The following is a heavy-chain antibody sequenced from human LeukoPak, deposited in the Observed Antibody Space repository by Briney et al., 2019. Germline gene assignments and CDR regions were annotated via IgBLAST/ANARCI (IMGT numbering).Heavy chain of an antibody. Sequence: GGSLRLSCAASGFTFSDYYMSWIRQAPGKGLEWVSYISGTGSTIYYADSVKGRFTISRDNAKNSLYLQMNSLRAEDTAVYYCARDVVPAAMLPTPDAFDIWGQGTMVTVSS. J-gene: IGHJ3*02. D-gene: IGHD2-2*01. V-gene: IGHV3-11*04. CDR1: GFTFSDYY. CDR2: ISGTGSTI. CDR3: ARDVVPAAMLPTPDAFDI.